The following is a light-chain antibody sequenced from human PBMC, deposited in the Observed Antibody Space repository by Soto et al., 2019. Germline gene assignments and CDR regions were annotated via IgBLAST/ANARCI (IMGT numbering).Light chain of an antibody. CDR2: DAS. CDR1: QGIIRW. Sequence: DIQMTQSPSTLSASVGDRVTITCRASQGIIRWLAWYQQKPGKAPKLLIYDASSLQSGVPSRFSGSGAGTELTLTISSLQPDDFATYYCQQYNSYSMYTFGQGTKLEIK. J-gene: IGKJ2*01. CDR3: QQYNSYSMYT. V-gene: IGKV1-5*01.